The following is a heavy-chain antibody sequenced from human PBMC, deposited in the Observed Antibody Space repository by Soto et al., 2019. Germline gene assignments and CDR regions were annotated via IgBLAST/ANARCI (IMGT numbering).Heavy chain of an antibody. CDR1: GFTFDDYA. V-gene: IGHV3-9*01. CDR2: ISWNSGSI. J-gene: IGHJ6*03. CDR3: AKDIFFHCSGGSCYTNYMDV. Sequence: DVQLVESGGGLVQPGRSLRLSCAASGFTFDDYAMHWVRQAPGKGLEWVSGISWNSGSIGYADSVKGRFTISRDNAKNSLYLQMNSLRAEDTALYYCAKDIFFHCSGGSCYTNYMDVWGKGTTVTVSS. D-gene: IGHD2-15*01.